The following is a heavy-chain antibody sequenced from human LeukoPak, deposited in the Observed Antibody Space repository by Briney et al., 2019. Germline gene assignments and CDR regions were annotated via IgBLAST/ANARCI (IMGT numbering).Heavy chain of an antibody. CDR3: ARSVDGVLKDY. V-gene: IGHV4-30-2*01. CDR2: IYHSGST. J-gene: IGHJ4*02. D-gene: IGHD5-12*01. Sequence: SETLSLTCAVSGGSISSGGYSWSWIRQPPGKGLEWIGYIYHSGSTYYNPSLESRVTISVDRSKNQFSLKLSSVTAADTAVYYCARSVDGVLKDYWGQGTLVTVSS. CDR1: GGSISSGGYS.